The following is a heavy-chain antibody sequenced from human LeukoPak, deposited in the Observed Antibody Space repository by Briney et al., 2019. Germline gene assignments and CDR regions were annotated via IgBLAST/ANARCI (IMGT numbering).Heavy chain of an antibody. CDR1: GYTFTSYG. CDR3: ARSGFGSGISFDL. Sequence: ASVKVSCKASGYTFTSYGISWVRQAPGQGLEWMGWINPNSGGTNYAQKFQGRVTMTRDTSISTAYMELSRLRSDDTAVYYCARSGFGSGISFDLWGQGTLVTVSS. V-gene: IGHV1-2*02. D-gene: IGHD3-10*01. J-gene: IGHJ5*02. CDR2: INPNSGGT.